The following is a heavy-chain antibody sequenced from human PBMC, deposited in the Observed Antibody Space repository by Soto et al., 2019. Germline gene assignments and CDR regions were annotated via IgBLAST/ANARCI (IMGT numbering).Heavy chain of an antibody. J-gene: IGHJ6*02. V-gene: IGHV4-59*08. CDR1: GDSLTNYY. D-gene: IGHD3-10*01. CDR2: IMYSGYS. CDR3: ARHGFGPLHGLVDV. Sequence: QVQLQESGPGLVKPSETLSLTCTVSGDSLTNYYCSWFRQPPGKGLEWIGYIMYSGYSAYNLSLKRRGTMSMDTSKSQSPRMLESVPATDTAVYYCARHGFGPLHGLVDVWGQGTTVIVSS.